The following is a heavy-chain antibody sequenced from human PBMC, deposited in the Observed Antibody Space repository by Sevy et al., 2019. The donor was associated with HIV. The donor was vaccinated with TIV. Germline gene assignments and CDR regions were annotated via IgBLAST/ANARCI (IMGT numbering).Heavy chain of an antibody. D-gene: IGHD5-12*01. V-gene: IGHV3-15*01. Sequence: GGSLRLSCAASGFTFSNAWMSWVRQAPGKGLEWVGRIKSKTDGGTTDYAAPVKGRFTISRDDSKNTLYLQMNSLKTEDTAVYYCTTEKSRWLQLTFDYWGQGTLVTVSS. CDR3: TTEKSRWLQLTFDY. CDR1: GFTFSNAW. CDR2: IKSKTDGGTT. J-gene: IGHJ4*02.